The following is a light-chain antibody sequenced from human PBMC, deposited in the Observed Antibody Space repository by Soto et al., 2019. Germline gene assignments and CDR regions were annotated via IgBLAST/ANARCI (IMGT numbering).Light chain of an antibody. V-gene: IGKV3-15*01. Sequence: EIVMTQSPATLSVSPGDRATLSCRASHSISSNLAWYHQKPGHAPRLLIYGASTRATGIPARFSGSGSGTEFTLTISSLRSEDFALYYCQQYNNWPRTFGQGTKVEIK. J-gene: IGKJ1*01. CDR3: QQYNNWPRT. CDR1: HSISSN. CDR2: GAS.